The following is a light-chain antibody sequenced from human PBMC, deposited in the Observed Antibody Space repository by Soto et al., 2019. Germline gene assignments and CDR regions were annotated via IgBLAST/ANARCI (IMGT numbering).Light chain of an antibody. CDR1: SSDVGGYNY. Sequence: QSALTQPASVSGSPGQSITISCTGTSSDVGGYNYVSWYQQHPGKAPKLMIYEVSNRPSGVSNRFSGSKSGNTASLTLSGLQAEDEADYYCSSYTSSSTLEGVFGTGTKVTVL. CDR2: EVS. V-gene: IGLV2-14*01. J-gene: IGLJ1*01. CDR3: SSYTSSSTLEGV.